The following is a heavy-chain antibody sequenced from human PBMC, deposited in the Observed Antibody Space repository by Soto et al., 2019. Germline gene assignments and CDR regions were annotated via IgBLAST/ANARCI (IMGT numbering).Heavy chain of an antibody. CDR3: ARGGHCSSTSCPGLGDAFDL. J-gene: IGHJ3*01. CDR1: GYTFTSYG. CDR2: ISAYNGNT. D-gene: IGHD2-2*01. Sequence: QVQLVQSGAEVKKPGASVKVSCKASGYTFTSYGISWVRQAPGQGLEWMGWISAYNGNTNYAQKLQGRVTMTTDTATSKAYREVRSMSSDDTALYYCARGGHCSSTSCPGLGDAFDLWGQWTMVTVSS. V-gene: IGHV1-18*01.